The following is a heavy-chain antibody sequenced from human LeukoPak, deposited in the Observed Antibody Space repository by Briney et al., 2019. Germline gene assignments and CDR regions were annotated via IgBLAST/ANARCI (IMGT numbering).Heavy chain of an antibody. Sequence: GASVKVSCKASGYTFTGYYMHWVRQAPGQGLEWMGWINPNSGGTNYAQKFQGRVTMTRDTSISTAYMELSRPRSDDTAVYYCAREVLPAATYMDVWGKGTTVTISS. CDR3: AREVLPAATYMDV. D-gene: IGHD2-2*01. CDR2: INPNSGGT. V-gene: IGHV1-2*02. CDR1: GYTFTGYY. J-gene: IGHJ6*03.